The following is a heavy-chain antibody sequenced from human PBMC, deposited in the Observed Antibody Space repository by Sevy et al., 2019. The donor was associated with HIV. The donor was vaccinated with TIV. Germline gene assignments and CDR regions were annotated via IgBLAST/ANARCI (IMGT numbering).Heavy chain of an antibody. CDR3: ARDAAYDYISYMGIDY. D-gene: IGHD3-16*01. Sequence: AAVKVSCKASGYTFTNYGISWVRQAPRQGLERMGWISAHKSNTKYAAKFHVRLTVTTDTSTSTAYMELRSLRSDDTAVYYCARDAAYDYISYMGIDYWGQGTLVTVSS. J-gene: IGHJ4*02. CDR2: ISAHKSNT. V-gene: IGHV1-18*01. CDR1: GYTFTNYG.